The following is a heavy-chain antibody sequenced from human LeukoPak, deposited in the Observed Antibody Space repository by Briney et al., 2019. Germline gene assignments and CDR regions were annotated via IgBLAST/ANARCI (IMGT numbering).Heavy chain of an antibody. Sequence: GGSLRLSCAASGFTFSSYAMSWVRQAPGKGLEWVSAISGSGGSTYYADSVKGRFTISRDNAKNSLYLQMNSLRAEDTALYYCAKESGFQYYFDYWGQGTLVTVSS. D-gene: IGHD3-3*01. J-gene: IGHJ4*02. CDR2: ISGSGGST. V-gene: IGHV3-23*01. CDR1: GFTFSSYA. CDR3: AKESGFQYYFDY.